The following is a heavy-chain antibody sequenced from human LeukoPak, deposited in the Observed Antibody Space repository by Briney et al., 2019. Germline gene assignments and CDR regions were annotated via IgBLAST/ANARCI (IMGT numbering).Heavy chain of an antibody. CDR1: GGSISRDDYF. Sequence: SETLSLTCTVSGGSISRDDYFWSWIRQPPGKALEWNGYIYYSGNTYYNPSLKSRVTISVDTSKNQFSLRLSSVTAADTAVYYCARGSERYYDILTGYLSSYYYYGMDVWGKGTTVTVSS. D-gene: IGHD3-9*01. V-gene: IGHV4-30-4*01. CDR3: ARGSERYYDILTGYLSSYYYYGMDV. CDR2: IYYSGNT. J-gene: IGHJ6*04.